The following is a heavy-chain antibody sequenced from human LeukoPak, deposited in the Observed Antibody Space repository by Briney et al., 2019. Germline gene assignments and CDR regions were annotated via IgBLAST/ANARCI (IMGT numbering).Heavy chain of an antibody. Sequence: GESLQISCKGSGYSFTSYWIGWVRQMPGKGLEWMGIIYPGDSDTRYSPSFQGQVTISADKSISTAYLQWSSLKASDTAMYYCARHFYYGSGSYPHYFDYWGQGTLVTVSS. CDR2: IYPGDSDT. J-gene: IGHJ4*02. D-gene: IGHD3-10*01. V-gene: IGHV5-51*01. CDR1: GYSFTSYW. CDR3: ARHFYYGSGSYPHYFDY.